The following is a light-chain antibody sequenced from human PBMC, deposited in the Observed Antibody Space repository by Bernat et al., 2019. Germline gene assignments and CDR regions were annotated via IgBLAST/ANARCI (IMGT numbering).Light chain of an antibody. CDR3: TSYTTSNTWV. Sequence: QSALTQPPSASGSPGQSVTISCAGTSSDVGGYDYVSWYQRHPGKAPKLMIYEVSKRPSGVPNRFSDSKSGNTASLTVSGLQPEDEADYSCTSYTTSNTWVFGGGTKLTVL. V-gene: IGLV2-8*01. CDR1: SSDVGGYDY. J-gene: IGLJ3*02. CDR2: EVS.